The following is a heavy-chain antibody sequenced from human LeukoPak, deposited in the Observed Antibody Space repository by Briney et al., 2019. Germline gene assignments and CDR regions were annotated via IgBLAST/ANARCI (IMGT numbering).Heavy chain of an antibody. CDR3: TTEGPAAAVIDY. D-gene: IGHD6-13*01. CDR1: GFTFSKAW. V-gene: IGHV3-15*01. CDR2: IKSKTDGGTT. J-gene: IGHJ4*02. Sequence: GGSLRLSCAASGFTFSKAWMSWARQAPGKGLEWVGRIKSKTDGGTTDYAAPVKGRFTISRDDSKNTLYLQMNSLKTEDTAVYYCTTEGPAAAVIDYWGQGTLVTVSS.